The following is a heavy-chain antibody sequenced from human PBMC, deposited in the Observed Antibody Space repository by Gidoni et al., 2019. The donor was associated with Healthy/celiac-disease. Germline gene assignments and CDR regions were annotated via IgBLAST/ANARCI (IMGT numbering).Heavy chain of an antibody. Sequence: QVQLVQSGAEVKKPGASVKVSCKASGYTFTSYGISWVRQAPGQGLEWMGWISAYNGNTNYAQKLQGRVTMTTDTSTSTAYMELRSLRSDDTAVYYCARDTAYCSSTSCYRGEWFDPWGQGTLVTVSS. D-gene: IGHD2-2*01. V-gene: IGHV1-18*01. J-gene: IGHJ5*02. CDR1: GYTFTSYG. CDR3: ARDTAYCSSTSCYRGEWFDP. CDR2: ISAYNGNT.